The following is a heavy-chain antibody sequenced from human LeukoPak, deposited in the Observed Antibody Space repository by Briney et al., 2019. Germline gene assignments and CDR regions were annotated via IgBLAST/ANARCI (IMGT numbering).Heavy chain of an antibody. CDR2: ISYDGSNK. V-gene: IGHV3-30*04. D-gene: IGHD3-22*01. J-gene: IGHJ4*02. CDR1: GFTFSSYA. Sequence: GGSLRLSCAASGFTFSSYAMHWVRQAPGKGLEWVAVISYDGSNKYYADSVKGRFTISRDNSKNTLYLQMNSLRAEDAAVYYCARDSHYYDSSGYYRGYFDYWGQGTLVTVSS. CDR3: ARDSHYYDSSGYYRGYFDY.